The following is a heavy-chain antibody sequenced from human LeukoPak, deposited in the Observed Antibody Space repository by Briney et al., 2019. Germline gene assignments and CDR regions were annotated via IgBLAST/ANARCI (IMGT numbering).Heavy chain of an antibody. J-gene: IGHJ4*02. CDR2: ISSSSSYI. CDR3: ARGRYCSGGSCLPGDY. D-gene: IGHD2-15*01. Sequence: KPGGSLRLSCAASGFTFSSYSMNWVRQAPGKGLEWVSSISSSSSYIYYADSLKGRFTISRDNAANSLYLQMNSLRAEDTAVYYCARGRYCSGGSCLPGDYWGQGTLVTVSS. CDR1: GFTFSSYS. V-gene: IGHV3-21*01.